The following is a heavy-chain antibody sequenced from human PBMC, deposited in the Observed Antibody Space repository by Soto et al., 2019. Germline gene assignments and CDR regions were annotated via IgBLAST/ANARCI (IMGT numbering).Heavy chain of an antibody. CDR2: IYSGGST. J-gene: IGHJ5*02. D-gene: IGHD6-13*01. CDR1: GFTVSSNY. Sequence: PGGSLRLSCAASGFTVSSNYMSWVRQAPGKGLEWVSVIYSGGSTYYADSVKGRFTISRDNSKNTLYLQMNSLRAEDTAVYYCAREGIAAAGTTGWFDPWGQGTLVTVSS. V-gene: IGHV3-53*01. CDR3: AREGIAAAGTTGWFDP.